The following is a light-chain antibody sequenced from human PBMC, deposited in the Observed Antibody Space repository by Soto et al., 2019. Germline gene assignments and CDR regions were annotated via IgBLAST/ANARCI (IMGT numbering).Light chain of an antibody. CDR1: SSDVGGYND. Sequence: QSVLTQPPSASGSRGQSVAISCTGTSSDVGGYNDVSWYQQHPGKAPKLIIYEVNKRPSGVPDRFSGSKSGNTASLTVSRLQAEDADHYYSSSYAGSSNVFGTGTKVPVL. CDR2: EVN. J-gene: IGLJ1*01. V-gene: IGLV2-8*01. CDR3: SSYAGSSNV.